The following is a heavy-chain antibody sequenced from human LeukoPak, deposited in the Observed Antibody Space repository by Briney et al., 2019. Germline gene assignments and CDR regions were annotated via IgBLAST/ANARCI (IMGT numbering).Heavy chain of an antibody. CDR3: AKAENGPDY. Sequence: GGSLRLSCAASGFTFSSSVMSWVRQAPGKGLEWVSSITGSGGSTYYADSVKGRFSISRGNSKNTLYLQMNSLRAEDTAVYYCAKAENGPDYWGQGTLVTVSS. CDR1: GFTFSSSV. V-gene: IGHV3-23*01. D-gene: IGHD2-8*01. J-gene: IGHJ4*02. CDR2: ITGSGGST.